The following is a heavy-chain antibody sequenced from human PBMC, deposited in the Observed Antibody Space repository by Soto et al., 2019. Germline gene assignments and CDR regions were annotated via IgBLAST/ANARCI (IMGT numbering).Heavy chain of an antibody. V-gene: IGHV1-18*01. Sequence: QVHLVQHGAEVRKPGASVKVSCKGSGYTFTSYGIAWVRQAPGQGLEWMGWISAHNDNTNYAQKVQGRVTVTRDTSTSTAYMELRNLRSDDTAVYYCARGRYGDYWGQGALVTVSS. CDR1: GYTFTSYG. D-gene: IGHD1-1*01. J-gene: IGHJ4*02. CDR2: ISAHNDNT. CDR3: ARGRYGDY.